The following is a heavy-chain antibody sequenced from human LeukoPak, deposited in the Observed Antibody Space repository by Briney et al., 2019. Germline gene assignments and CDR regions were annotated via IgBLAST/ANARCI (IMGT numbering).Heavy chain of an antibody. Sequence: GGSLRLSCAASELTVRVFAMSWVRQAPGKGLEWVSTISDDGDVTYYVDSVKGRFIVSRDNSMHTLYLQMNSLRADDTAVYFCAKEIGPFDYWGQGTLVTVSS. CDR2: ISDDGDVT. V-gene: IGHV3-23*01. J-gene: IGHJ4*02. CDR1: ELTVRVFA. CDR3: AKEIGPFDY. D-gene: IGHD2/OR15-2a*01.